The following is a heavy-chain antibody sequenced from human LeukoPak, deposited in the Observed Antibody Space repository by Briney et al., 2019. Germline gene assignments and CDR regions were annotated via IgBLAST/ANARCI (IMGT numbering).Heavy chain of an antibody. CDR1: GFTFSSYD. V-gene: IGHV3-13*01. CDR2: IGTAGDT. CDR3: ARGNCGGDCYLDNWFDP. J-gene: IGHJ5*02. Sequence: GGSLRLSCAASGFTFSSYDMHWVRQATGKGLEWVSAIGTAGDTYYPGSVKGRFTISRDNAKNSLYLQMNSLRDEDTAVYYCARGNCGGDCYLDNWFDPWGQGTLVTVSS. D-gene: IGHD2-21*02.